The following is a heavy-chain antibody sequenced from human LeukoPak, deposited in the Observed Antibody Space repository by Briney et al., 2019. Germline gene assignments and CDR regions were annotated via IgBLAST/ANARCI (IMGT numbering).Heavy chain of an antibody. CDR2: VYTSGST. CDR1: GVSISSYY. V-gene: IGHV4-4*07. Sequence: SETLSLTCTVSGVSISSYYCSWIRQPAGKGLEWIGRVYTSGSTNYNPSLKSRVTMSVDTSKNQFSLQLSSVTAGDTVVYYCAREGHHTAMGEDDAFDIWGQGTMVTVSS. CDR3: AREGHHTAMGEDDAFDI. D-gene: IGHD5-18*01. J-gene: IGHJ3*02.